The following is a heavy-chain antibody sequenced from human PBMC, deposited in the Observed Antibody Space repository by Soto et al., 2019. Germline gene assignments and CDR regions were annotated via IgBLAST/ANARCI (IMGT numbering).Heavy chain of an antibody. Sequence: GGSLRLSCAASGFTFSSYSMNWVRQAPGKGLEWVSSISGSGGSTYYADSVKGRFTISRDNSKNTLYLQMNSLRAEDTAVYYCAKDRAPTSYGSGSYYAGFSFDYWGQGTLVTVSS. J-gene: IGHJ4*02. V-gene: IGHV3-23*01. D-gene: IGHD3-10*01. CDR1: GFTFSSYS. CDR3: AKDRAPTSYGSGSYYAGFSFDY. CDR2: ISGSGGST.